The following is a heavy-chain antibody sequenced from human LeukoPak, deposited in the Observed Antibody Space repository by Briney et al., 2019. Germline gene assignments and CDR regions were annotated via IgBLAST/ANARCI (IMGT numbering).Heavy chain of an antibody. CDR2: IRSRGDRI. CDR3: ARGVDYAMDV. V-gene: IGHV3-23*01. Sequence: GGSLRLSCAASGFTFSSYVMNWVRQAPGKGLEWVSNIRSRGDRIYYADSVKGRFTISRDNSKGTLYLQMNSLRVEDTAVYYCARGVDYAMDVWGQGTTVTVSS. J-gene: IGHJ6*02. CDR1: GFTFSSYV.